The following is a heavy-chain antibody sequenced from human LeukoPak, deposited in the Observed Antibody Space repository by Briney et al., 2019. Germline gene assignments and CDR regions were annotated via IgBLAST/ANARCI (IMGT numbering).Heavy chain of an antibody. J-gene: IGHJ3*02. CDR1: GFTFSSYS. D-gene: IGHD3-22*01. V-gene: IGHV3-48*02. CDR2: ISSSSSTI. CDR3: AREGGVYYSRDAFDI. Sequence: GVSLRLSCAASGFTFSSYSMNWLRQAPGKGLVWVSYISSSSSTIYYADSVKGRFTISRDNAKNSLYLQMNSLRDEDTAVYYCAREGGVYYSRDAFDIWGQRTMVTVSS.